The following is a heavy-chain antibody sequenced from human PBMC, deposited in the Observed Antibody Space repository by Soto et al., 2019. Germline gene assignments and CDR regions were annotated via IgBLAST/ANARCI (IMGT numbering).Heavy chain of an antibody. Sequence: PSETLSLTCAVSGGSISSSSWWSWVRQPPGKGLEWIGEIYHSGSTNYNPSLTSRVTISVDKSKNQFSLKLSSVTAADTAVYYCARRVPLDGMDVWGQGTTVTVSS. CDR3: ARRVPLDGMDV. CDR1: GGSISSSSW. V-gene: IGHV4-4*02. CDR2: IYHSGST. J-gene: IGHJ6*02.